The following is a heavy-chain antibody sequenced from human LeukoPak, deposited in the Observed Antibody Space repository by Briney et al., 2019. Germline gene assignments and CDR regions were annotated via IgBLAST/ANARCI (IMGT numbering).Heavy chain of an antibody. V-gene: IGHV1-2*02. D-gene: IGHD5-18*01. CDR1: GYTFTGCF. Sequence: ASVKVSCKASGYTFTGCFIHYVRQAPGQGLEWMGWIDPNSDNIRYSETFKDRVTMTRDTSTNTAYMELSWLTSDDTAVYYCARSAYNYGYVYFDHWGQGTLVIVSS. CDR3: ARSAYNYGYVYFDH. J-gene: IGHJ4*02. CDR2: IDPNSDNI.